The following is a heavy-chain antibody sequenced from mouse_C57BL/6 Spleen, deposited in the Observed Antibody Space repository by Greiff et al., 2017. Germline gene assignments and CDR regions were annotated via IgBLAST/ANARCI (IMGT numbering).Heavy chain of an antibody. J-gene: IGHJ1*03. CDR1: GFSLTSYG. CDR2: IWSGGST. V-gene: IGHV2-2*01. CDR3: ARTYYGSSYYFDV. D-gene: IGHD1-1*01. Sequence: VQRVESGPGLVQPSQSLSITCTVSGFSLTSYGVHWVRQSPGKGLEWLGVIWSGGSTDYNAAFISRLSISKDNSKSQVFFKMNRLQADDTAIYYCARTYYGSSYYFDVWGTGTTVTVSS.